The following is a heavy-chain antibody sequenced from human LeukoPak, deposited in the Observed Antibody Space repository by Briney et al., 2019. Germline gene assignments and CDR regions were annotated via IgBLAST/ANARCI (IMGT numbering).Heavy chain of an antibody. D-gene: IGHD2-2*01. V-gene: IGHV1-69*01. CDR3: ARDWGDIVVVPAATTRYNWFDP. CDR1: GGTFSSYA. Sequence: SVKVSCKASGGTFSSYAISWVRQAPGQGLEWMGGIIPIFGTANYAQKFQGRVTITADESTSTAYMGLSSLRSEETAVYYCARDWGDIVVVPAATTRYNWFDPWGQGTLVTVSS. J-gene: IGHJ5*02. CDR2: IIPIFGTA.